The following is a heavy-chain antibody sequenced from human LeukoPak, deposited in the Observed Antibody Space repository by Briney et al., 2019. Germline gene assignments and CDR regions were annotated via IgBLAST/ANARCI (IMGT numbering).Heavy chain of an antibody. CDR1: GFTLSNSW. CDR2: INNDGSRT. Sequence: GGSLRLSCAASGFTLSNSWMFWVRQAPGKGLVWVSDINNDGSRTSYADSVKGRFTISRDGAKNTLFLQMNSLRAEDTAVYFCARGGVPEGFDYWGQGTLVTVSS. D-gene: IGHD3-16*01. J-gene: IGHJ4*02. CDR3: ARGGVPEGFDY. V-gene: IGHV3-74*01.